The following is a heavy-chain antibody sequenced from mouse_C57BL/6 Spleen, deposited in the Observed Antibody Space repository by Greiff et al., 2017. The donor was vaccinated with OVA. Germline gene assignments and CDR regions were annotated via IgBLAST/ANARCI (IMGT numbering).Heavy chain of an antibody. Sequence: EVKLQESGPGLVKPSQSLSLTCSVTGYSITSGYYWNWIRQFPGNKLEWMGYICYDGSNNYNPSLKNRFSITRDTSKNQFFLKLNSVTTEDTATYYWAREGDEDYGSSYGAIDYGGQGTSVTVSS. V-gene: IGHV3-6*01. CDR3: AREGDEDYGSSYGAIDY. D-gene: IGHD1-1*01. J-gene: IGHJ4*01. CDR1: GYSITSGYY. CDR2: ICYDGSN.